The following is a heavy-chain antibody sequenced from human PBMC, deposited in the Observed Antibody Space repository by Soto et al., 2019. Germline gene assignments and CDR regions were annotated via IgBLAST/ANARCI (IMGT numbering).Heavy chain of an antibody. J-gene: IGHJ5*02. CDR3: ERDRYCSNTNCYGGGYNWFDP. D-gene: IGHD2-2*01. CDR1: GYTLTELS. CDR2: FDPEDGET. V-gene: IGHV1-24*01. Sequence: ASVKVSCKVSGYTLTELSMHWVRQAPGKGLEWMGGFDPEDGETIYAQKFQGRVTMTEDTSTDTAYMELSSLRSEDTAVYYCERDRYCSNTNCYGGGYNWFDPGGQGPLVTVSS.